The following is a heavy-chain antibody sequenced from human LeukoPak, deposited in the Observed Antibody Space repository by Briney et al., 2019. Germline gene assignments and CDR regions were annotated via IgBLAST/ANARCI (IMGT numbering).Heavy chain of an antibody. CDR1: GFTFSSYA. CDR2: VSNSVDGGFT. CDR3: ARVSCSGGSCYSFDY. V-gene: IGHV3-23*01. J-gene: IGHJ4*02. Sequence: GGSLRLSCAASGFTFSSYAVTWVRQAPGRGLEWVSVVSNSVDGGFTYYADSVKGRFTISRDNSKNTLYLQMNNLRADDTAVYYCARVSCSGGSCYSFDYWGQGTLVTVSS. D-gene: IGHD2-15*01.